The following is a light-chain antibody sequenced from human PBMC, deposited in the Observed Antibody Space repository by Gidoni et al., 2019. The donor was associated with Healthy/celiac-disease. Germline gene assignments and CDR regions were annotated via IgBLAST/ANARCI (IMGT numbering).Light chain of an antibody. J-gene: IGLJ3*02. CDR3: SSYTSSSTLVV. CDR1: SSDVGGYNY. V-gene: IGLV2-14*01. Sequence: QSALTQPASVSGSPGQSITISCTGTSSDVGGYNYVSWYQQHPGKAPKRMIYEVSNRPSGVSNRFSGSKSGNTASLTISGLQAEDEDDYYCSSYTSSSTLVVFGGGTKLTVL. CDR2: EVS.